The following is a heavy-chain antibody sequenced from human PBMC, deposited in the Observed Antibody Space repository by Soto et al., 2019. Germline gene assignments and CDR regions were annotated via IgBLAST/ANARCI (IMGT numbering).Heavy chain of an antibody. J-gene: IGHJ4*02. CDR2: IDGSSDYT. V-gene: IGHV3-11*06. Sequence: GGSLRLSCTASGFLFTDYYMSWIRQPPGKGLEWLAYIDGSSDYTNSADSVKGRFTISRDNAKNSVFLQMNNLRADDTAVYYCARDLRFSSTNYFDFWGRGTLVTVLL. CDR1: GFLFTDYY. D-gene: IGHD2-8*01. CDR3: ARDLRFSSTNYFDF.